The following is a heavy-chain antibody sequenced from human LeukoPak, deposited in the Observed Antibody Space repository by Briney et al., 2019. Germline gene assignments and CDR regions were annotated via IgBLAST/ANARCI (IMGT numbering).Heavy chain of an antibody. J-gene: IGHJ4*02. V-gene: IGHV4-59*04. CDR1: GGSISSYY. Sequence: SETLSLTCTVSGGSISSYYWSWLRQPPGKGLEWIGYIYYSGSTNYNPSLKSRVTMSVDTTRKRFSLRLTSESAADTGVYYCARGGGGAKAFYFDYWGQGSLVTVSS. CDR2: IYYSGST. CDR3: ARGGGGAKAFYFDY. D-gene: IGHD1-26*01.